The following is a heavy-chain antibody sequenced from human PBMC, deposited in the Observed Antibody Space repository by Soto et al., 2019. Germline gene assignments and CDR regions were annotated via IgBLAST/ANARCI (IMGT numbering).Heavy chain of an antibody. Sequence: QVQLQQWGAGLLKPSETLSLTCAVYGGSFSGYYWSWIRQPPGKGLEWIGEINHSGRTNYNPSLKSRVTISVDTSKNQFSLKLSSVTAADTAGYYCARGGSTNPNWFDPWGQGTLVTVSS. V-gene: IGHV4-34*01. J-gene: IGHJ5*02. CDR3: ARGGSTNPNWFDP. CDR1: GGSFSGYY. D-gene: IGHD2-2*01. CDR2: INHSGRT.